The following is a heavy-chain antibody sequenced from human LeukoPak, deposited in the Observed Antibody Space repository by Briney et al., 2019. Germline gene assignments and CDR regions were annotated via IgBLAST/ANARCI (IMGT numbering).Heavy chain of an antibody. J-gene: IGHJ4*02. CDR2: VYYTGST. D-gene: IGHD3-10*01. Sequence: SSETLSLTCTVSGGSISSYYWSWIRQPPGKGLEWIGYVYYTGSTNYNPSLKSRVTTSIDTSKKQFSLELSSVTAADTAVYYCARGNYGSGTYYNDYWGQGTLVTVSS. V-gene: IGHV4-59*01. CDR1: GGSISSYY. CDR3: ARGNYGSGTYYNDY.